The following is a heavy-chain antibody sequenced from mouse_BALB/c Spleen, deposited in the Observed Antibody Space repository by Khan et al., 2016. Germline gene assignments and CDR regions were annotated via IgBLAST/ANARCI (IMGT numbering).Heavy chain of an antibody. Sequence: QIQLVQSGPELKKPGETVKISCKASGYTFTNYGMNWVKQAPGKGLKWMGWINTYTGEPTYADDFKGRFAFSLETSASTAYLQINNLKNEDTATXSCARRRIYDGYYDAMDYWGQGTSVTVSS. V-gene: IGHV9-3-1*01. J-gene: IGHJ4*01. CDR1: GYTFTNYG. D-gene: IGHD2-3*01. CDR2: INTYTGEP. CDR3: ARRRIYDGYYDAMDY.